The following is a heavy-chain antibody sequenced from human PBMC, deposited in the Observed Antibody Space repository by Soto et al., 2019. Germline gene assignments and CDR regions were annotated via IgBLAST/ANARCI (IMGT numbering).Heavy chain of an antibody. CDR1: GFTFSSYG. CDR2: ISYDGSNK. J-gene: IGHJ6*02. V-gene: IGHV3-30*18. D-gene: IGHD3-9*01. CDR3: AKGGYYDILTGYSSYYYGMDV. Sequence: QVQLVESGGGVVQPGRSLRLSCAASGFTFSSYGMHWVRQAPGKGLEWVAVISYDGSNKYYADSVKGRFTISRDNSKNTLYLQMNSLRAEDTAVYYCAKGGYYDILTGYSSYYYGMDVWGQGTTVTVSS.